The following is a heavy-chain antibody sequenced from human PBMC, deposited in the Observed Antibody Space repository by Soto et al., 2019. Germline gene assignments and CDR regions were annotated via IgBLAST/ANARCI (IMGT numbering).Heavy chain of an antibody. Sequence: ASVKISYKASGYTFTGYYMHWVRQAPGQGLEWMGWINPNSGGTNYAQKFQGRVTMTRDTSISTAYMELSRMRYDDTAVYYCASVKDDSSSTEMGSCGQGTVVPVSA. V-gene: IGHV1-2*02. CDR3: ASVKDDSSSTEMGS. CDR2: INPNSGGT. J-gene: IGHJ5*02. D-gene: IGHD6-13*01. CDR1: GYTFTGYY.